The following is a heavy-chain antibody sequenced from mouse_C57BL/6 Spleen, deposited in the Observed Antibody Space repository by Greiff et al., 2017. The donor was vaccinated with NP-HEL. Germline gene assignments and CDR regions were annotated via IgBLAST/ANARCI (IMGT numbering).Heavy chain of an antibody. J-gene: IGHJ4*01. V-gene: IGHV1-82*01. CDR2: IYPGDGDT. CDR3: ARYHAKVRHAMDY. CDR1: GYAFSSSW. D-gene: IGHD1-3*01. Sequence: QVQLQQSGPELVKPGASVKISCKASGYAFSSSWMNWVKQRPGKGLEWIGRIYPGDGDTNYNGKFKGKATLTADKSSSTAYMQLSSLTSEDSAVYFCARYHAKVRHAMDYWGQGTSVTVSS.